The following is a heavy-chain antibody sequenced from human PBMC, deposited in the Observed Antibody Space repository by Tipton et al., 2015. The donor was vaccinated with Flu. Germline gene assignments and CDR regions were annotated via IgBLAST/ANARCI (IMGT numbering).Heavy chain of an antibody. CDR2: IAGTTGNT. D-gene: IGHD2-15*01. V-gene: IGHV3-23*01. CDR3: AKDWFRQDIVGRAAPFDS. Sequence: SLRLSCAASGFNFNIYAMSWVRQAPGKGLEWVSGIAGTTGNTYFAVSVRGRFTISRDNSRNTLYLHMSSLRAEDTAVYYCAKDWFRQDIVGRAAPFDSWGQGIMVTVSS. CDR1: GFNFNIYA. J-gene: IGHJ4*02.